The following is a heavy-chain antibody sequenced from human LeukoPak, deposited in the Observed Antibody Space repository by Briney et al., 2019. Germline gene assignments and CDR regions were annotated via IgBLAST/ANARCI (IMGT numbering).Heavy chain of an antibody. D-gene: IGHD3-22*01. CDR1: GFTFTSYY. Sequence: ASVKVSCKASGFTFTSYYMHWVRQAPGQGLEWMGWISAYNGNTNYAQKLQGRVTMTTDTSTSTAYMELRSLRSDDTAVYYCATGLYYYDSSGYSVYFDYWGQGTLVTVSS. V-gene: IGHV1-18*04. J-gene: IGHJ4*02. CDR2: ISAYNGNT. CDR3: ATGLYYYDSSGYSVYFDY.